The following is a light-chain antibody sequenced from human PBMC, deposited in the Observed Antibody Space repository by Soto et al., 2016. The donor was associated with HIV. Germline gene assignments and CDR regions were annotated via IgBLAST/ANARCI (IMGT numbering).Light chain of an antibody. J-gene: IGLJ3*02. Sequence: SYELTQPPSVSVSPGQTARITCSGDTLSRQNVFWYQQRPGQAPILVIRKDNERSSGIPERFSGSSSGTKVTLTITGVQAEDEADYYCQSADSSGTYEVFGGGTKLTVL. V-gene: IGLV3-25*03. CDR1: TLSRQN. CDR2: KDN. CDR3: QSADSSGTYEV.